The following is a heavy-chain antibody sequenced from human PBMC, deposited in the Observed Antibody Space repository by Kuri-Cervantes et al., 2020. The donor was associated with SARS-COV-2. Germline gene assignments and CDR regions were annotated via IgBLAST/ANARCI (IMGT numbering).Heavy chain of an antibody. CDR3: ARGSVVVVPATYYFDY. J-gene: IGHJ4*02. Sequence: SCTVSGYSISSGYYWGWIRQRPGKGLEWIGSTYYSGSTYYNPSLKSRVTISVDTSKNQFSLKLSSVTAADTAVYYCARGSVVVVPATYYFDYWGQGTLVTVSS. V-gene: IGHV4-38-2*02. D-gene: IGHD2-2*01. CDR1: GYSISSGYY. CDR2: TYYSGST.